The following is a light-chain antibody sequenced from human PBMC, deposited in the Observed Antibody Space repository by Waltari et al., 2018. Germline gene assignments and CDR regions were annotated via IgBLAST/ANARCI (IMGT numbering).Light chain of an antibody. Sequence: DVVMTQTPLALSVTPGQPASISCKSSQSLLHSDGKTHLYWYLQKPGQPPRLLIYEVSNRVSGGPDRFSGSGSGTDFTLKISRVEAEDVGLYYCMQSIQFPLTFGGGTKVEIK. CDR2: EVS. CDR3: MQSIQFPLT. J-gene: IGKJ4*01. CDR1: QSLLHSDGKTH. V-gene: IGKV2D-29*01.